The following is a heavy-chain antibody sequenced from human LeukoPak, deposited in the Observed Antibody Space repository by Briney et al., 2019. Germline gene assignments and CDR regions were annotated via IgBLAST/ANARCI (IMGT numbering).Heavy chain of an antibody. CDR1: GFTFSSYR. CDR2: ISGSGSST. Sequence: GGSLRLSCAVSGFTFSSYRMNWVRQALGKGLEWVSTISGSGSSTYYVDSVKGRFTISRDNSKNTLYQQMNSLRAEDTAEYYCAKDSNGWYQRGSNYFDYWGQGTLVTVSS. J-gene: IGHJ4*02. CDR3: AKDSNGWYQRGSNYFDY. D-gene: IGHD6-19*01. V-gene: IGHV3-23*01.